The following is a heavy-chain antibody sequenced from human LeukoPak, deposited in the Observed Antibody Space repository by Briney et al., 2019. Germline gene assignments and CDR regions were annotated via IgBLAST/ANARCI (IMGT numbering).Heavy chain of an antibody. Sequence: PSETLSLTCSASGGSIISYYWSWIRQPPGKGLEWIGYFHNTGGTNYNPYVKSRVTISVDTSKNQVSLKMTSVTAADTAVYYCATNRPVGGAYWGSFDIWGQGTLVTVSS. CDR1: GGSIISYY. J-gene: IGHJ3*02. CDR3: ATNRPVGGAYWGSFDI. D-gene: IGHD2-8*02. CDR2: FHNTGGT. V-gene: IGHV4-59*01.